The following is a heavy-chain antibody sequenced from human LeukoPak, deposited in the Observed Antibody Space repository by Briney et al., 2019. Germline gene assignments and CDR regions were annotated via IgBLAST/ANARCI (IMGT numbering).Heavy chain of an antibody. CDR3: ARDCSGGSCYSVLYFDY. D-gene: IGHD2-15*01. CDR2: IIPILGIA. J-gene: IGHJ4*02. Sequence: ASVKVSCKASGYTFTSYDISWVRQAPGQGLEWMGRIIPILGIANYAQKFQGRVTITADKSTSTAYMELSSLRSEDTAVYYCARDCSGGSCYSVLYFDYWGQGTLVTVSS. V-gene: IGHV1-69*04. CDR1: GYTFTSYD.